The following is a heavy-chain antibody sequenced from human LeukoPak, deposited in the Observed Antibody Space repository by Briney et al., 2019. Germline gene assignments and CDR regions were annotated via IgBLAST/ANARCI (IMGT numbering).Heavy chain of an antibody. Sequence: SETLSLTRTVSGGSISSAANYSGWVRQPPGKGLDWIGSIYYTGTTYYSPSLQTRATLSFDTSKHQFPLKLTSVTAADTAVYFSRSHPITSGTNWFDPWGQGTLVTVSS. J-gene: IGHJ5*02. D-gene: IGHD1-14*01. CDR2: IYYTGTT. CDR3: RSHPITSGTNWFDP. V-gene: IGHV4-39*01. CDR1: GGSISSAANY.